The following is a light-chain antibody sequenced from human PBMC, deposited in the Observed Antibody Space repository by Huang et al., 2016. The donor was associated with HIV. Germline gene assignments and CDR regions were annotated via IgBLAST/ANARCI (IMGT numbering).Light chain of an antibody. Sequence: EIVLTQSPGTLSLSPGERATLSCRASQSVSSTYLAWYQQKPGQAPRLLIYGAYSRATAIPDRFSGSGSGTDFTLTISRLEPEDFAVYYCQQYGSSLPLTFGGGTKVEIK. CDR3: QQYGSSLPLT. V-gene: IGKV3-20*01. CDR1: QSVSSTY. CDR2: GAY. J-gene: IGKJ4*01.